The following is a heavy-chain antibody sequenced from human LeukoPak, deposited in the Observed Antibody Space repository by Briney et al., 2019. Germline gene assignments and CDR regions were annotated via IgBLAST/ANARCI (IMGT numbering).Heavy chain of an antibody. Sequence: SETLSLTCAVYGGSFSDYYWSRIRQPPGKGLEWIGEINDSGSTKYIPSLKSRVTISVDTSKNQFSLKVNSVTAADTAVYYCARGGLNSNFFDSWGQGTLVTVSS. CDR3: ARGGLNSNFFDS. D-gene: IGHD4-11*01. V-gene: IGHV4-34*01. J-gene: IGHJ4*02. CDR1: GGSFSDYY. CDR2: INDSGST.